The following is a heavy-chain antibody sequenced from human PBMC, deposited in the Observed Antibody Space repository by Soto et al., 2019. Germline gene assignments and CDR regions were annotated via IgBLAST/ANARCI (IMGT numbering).Heavy chain of an antibody. Sequence: QVQLVQSGDEVKKPGASVKVSCQASGYIFNNYGVSWVRQAPGQGLEWMGWISVYNGNTNYAQKVQDRVTVTADTSTSTVFMELSSLTSDDTAIYYCARDVSIFELPIAGGAFDVWGQGTVVTVSS. J-gene: IGHJ3*01. CDR2: ISVYNGNT. CDR1: GYIFNNYG. D-gene: IGHD3-3*01. V-gene: IGHV1-18*01. CDR3: ARDVSIFELPIAGGAFDV.